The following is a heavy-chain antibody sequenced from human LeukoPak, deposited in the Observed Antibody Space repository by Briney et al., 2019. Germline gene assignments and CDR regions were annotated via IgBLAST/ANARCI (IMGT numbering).Heavy chain of an antibody. J-gene: IGHJ4*02. V-gene: IGHV4-39*07. CDR1: GFTFSSYS. Sequence: GSLRLSCAASGFTFSSYSMNWIRQPPGKGLEWIGSIYYSGSTYYNPSLKSRVTISVDTSKNQFSLKLSSVTAADTAVYYCARGEAPAARVDYWGQGTLVTVSS. CDR2: IYYSGST. CDR3: ARGEAPAARVDY. D-gene: IGHD2-2*01.